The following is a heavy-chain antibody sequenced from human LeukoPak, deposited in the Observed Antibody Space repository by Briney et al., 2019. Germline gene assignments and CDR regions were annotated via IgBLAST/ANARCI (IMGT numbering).Heavy chain of an antibody. D-gene: IGHD3/OR15-3a*01. CDR1: GGSISSGGYY. CDR3: ARGSDDAWTGPAAGAFDI. J-gene: IGHJ3*02. Sequence: SQTLSLTCTVSGGSISSGGYYWCWIRQPPGKGLEWIGYIYYSGSTYYNPSLKSRVTISVDTSKNQFSLKLSSVTAADTAVYYCARGSDDAWTGPAAGAFDIWGQGTMVTVSS. V-gene: IGHV4-31*03. CDR2: IYYSGST.